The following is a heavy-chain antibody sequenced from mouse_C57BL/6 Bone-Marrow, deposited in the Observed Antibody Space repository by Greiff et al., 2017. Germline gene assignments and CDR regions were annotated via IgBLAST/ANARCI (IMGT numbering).Heavy chain of an antibody. CDR3: ARDGGMTFDY. J-gene: IGHJ2*01. CDR1: GYSITSGYY. V-gene: IGHV3-6*01. CDR2: ISYDGSN. Sequence: EVHLVESGPGLVKPSQSLSLTCSVTGYSITSGYYWNWIRQFPGNKLEWMGYISYDGSNNYNPSLKNRISITRDQSKNQFCLKLNSGTTEDTATYYCARDGGMTFDYWGQGTTLTVSS.